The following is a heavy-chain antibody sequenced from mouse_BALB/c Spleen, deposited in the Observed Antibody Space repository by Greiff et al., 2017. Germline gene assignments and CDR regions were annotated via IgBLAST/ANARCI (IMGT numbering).Heavy chain of an antibody. Sequence: EVQRVESGGGLVQPGGSLKLSCAASGFTFSSYGMSWVRQTPDKRLELVATINSNGGSTYYPDSVKGRFTISRDNAKNTLYLQMSSLKSEDTAMYYCARDGYYGSSYFDYWGQGTTLTVSS. CDR3: ARDGYYGSSYFDY. CDR2: INSNGGST. J-gene: IGHJ2*01. D-gene: IGHD1-1*01. CDR1: GFTFSSYG. V-gene: IGHV5-6-3*01.